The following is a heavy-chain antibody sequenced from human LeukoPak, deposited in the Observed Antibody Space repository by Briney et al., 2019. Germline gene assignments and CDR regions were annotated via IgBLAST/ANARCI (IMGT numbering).Heavy chain of an antibody. J-gene: IGHJ6*02. Sequence: PGGSLRLSCAASGFTFASFAMSWVRQAPGKGLKWVSVIYSGGSTYYADSVKGRFTISRDNSKNTLYLQMNSLRAEDTAVYYCARDFPWFGESESSYYYGMDVWGQGTTVTASS. D-gene: IGHD3-10*01. CDR3: ARDFPWFGESESSYYYGMDV. CDR2: IYSGGST. V-gene: IGHV3-66*01. CDR1: GFTFASFA.